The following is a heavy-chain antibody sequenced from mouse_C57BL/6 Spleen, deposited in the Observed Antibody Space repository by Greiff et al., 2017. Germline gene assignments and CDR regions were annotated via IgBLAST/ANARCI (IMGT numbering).Heavy chain of an antibody. Sequence: EVMLVESGGGLVQPKGSLKLSCAASGFSFNTYAMNWVRQAPGKGLEWVARIRSKSNNYATYYADSVKDRFTISRDDSESMLYLQMNNLKTEDTAMYYCVSQGGYDYERFAYWGQGTLVTVSA. CDR1: GFSFNTYA. D-gene: IGHD2-4*01. CDR2: IRSKSNNYAT. V-gene: IGHV10-1*01. CDR3: VSQGGYDYERFAY. J-gene: IGHJ3*01.